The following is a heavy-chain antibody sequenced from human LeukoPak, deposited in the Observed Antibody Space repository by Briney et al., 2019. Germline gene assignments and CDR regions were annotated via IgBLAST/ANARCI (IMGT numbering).Heavy chain of an antibody. CDR3: ARASGSFDY. J-gene: IGHJ4*02. D-gene: IGHD1-26*01. V-gene: IGHV1-18*01. CDR2: ITAYNRKT. Sequence: ASGKVSGKASGYTVTSYGMSGVGQAAGQGGEWMGWITAYNRKTNYAQTLQATLTMTTDTSTSTAYTELRRLRSDDTAVYYCARASGSFDYWGQGTLVTVSS. CDR1: GYTVTSYG.